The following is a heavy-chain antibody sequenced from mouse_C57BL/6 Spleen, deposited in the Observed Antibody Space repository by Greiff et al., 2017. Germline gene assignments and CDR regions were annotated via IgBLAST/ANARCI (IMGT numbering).Heavy chain of an antibody. D-gene: IGHD2-4*01. CDR2: ISYSGST. Sequence: EVKLQESGPGMVKPSQSLSLTCTVTGYSITSGYDWHWIRHFPGNKLEWMGYISYSGSTNYNPSLKSRISITHDTSKNHFFLKLNSVTTEDTATYYCARGGDDYDGAWFAYWGQGTLVTVSA. CDR1: GYSITSGYD. J-gene: IGHJ3*01. V-gene: IGHV3-1*01. CDR3: ARGGDDYDGAWFAY.